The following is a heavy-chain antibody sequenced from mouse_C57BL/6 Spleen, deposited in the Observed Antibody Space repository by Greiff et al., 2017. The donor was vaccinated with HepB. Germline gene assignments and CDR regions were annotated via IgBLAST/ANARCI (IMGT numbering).Heavy chain of an antibody. Sequence: EVKVVESGGGLVQPGGSLKLSCAASGFTFSDYYMYWVRQTPEKRLEWVAYISNGGGSTYYPDNVKGRFTISRDNAKNTLYLQMSRLKSEDTAMYYCARHDWDGAYWGQGTLVTVSA. CDR2: ISNGGGST. V-gene: IGHV5-12*01. CDR3: ARHDWDGAY. J-gene: IGHJ3*01. CDR1: GFTFSDYY. D-gene: IGHD4-1*01.